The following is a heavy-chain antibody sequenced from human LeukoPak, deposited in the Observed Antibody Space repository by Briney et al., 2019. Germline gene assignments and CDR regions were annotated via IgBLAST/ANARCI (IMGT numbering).Heavy chain of an antibody. V-gene: IGHV3-23*01. Sequence: GGSLRLSCAASGFTFSSYWMSWVRQAPGKGLEWVSAISGSGGSTYYADSVKGRFTISRDNSKNTLYLQMNSLRAEDTAVYYCAKDLGYYDSSGYYLNWFDPWGQGTLVTVSS. J-gene: IGHJ5*02. CDR1: GFTFSSYW. D-gene: IGHD3-22*01. CDR2: ISGSGGST. CDR3: AKDLGYYDSSGYYLNWFDP.